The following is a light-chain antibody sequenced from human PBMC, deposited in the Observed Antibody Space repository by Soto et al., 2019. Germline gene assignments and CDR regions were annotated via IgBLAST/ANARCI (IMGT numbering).Light chain of an antibody. CDR2: KAS. CDR1: QSISSW. Sequence: IQMTQSPSTLSASVGDRRTIPWRASQSISSWLAWYQQKPGKAPKLLLYKASSLESGFPSRFSGSGSWTELTLTISSLQTDYFANYYCQQYDRSSPETFGQGTNVEIK. CDR3: QQYDRSSPET. V-gene: IGKV1-5*03. J-gene: IGKJ1*01.